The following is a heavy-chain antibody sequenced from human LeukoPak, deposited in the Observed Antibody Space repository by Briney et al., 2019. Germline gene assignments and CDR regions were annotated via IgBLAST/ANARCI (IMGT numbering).Heavy chain of an antibody. CDR1: GGTFSSYA. D-gene: IGHD6-13*01. CDR3: ASVAGAGYFDY. CDR2: IIPIFGTA. Sequence: SMKVSCKASGGTFSSYAISWVQQAPGQGLEWLGRIIPIFGTANYAQKFQGRVTITTDESTSTAYMELSSLRSEDTAVYCCASVAGAGYFDYWGQGTLVTVSS. V-gene: IGHV1-69*05. J-gene: IGHJ4*02.